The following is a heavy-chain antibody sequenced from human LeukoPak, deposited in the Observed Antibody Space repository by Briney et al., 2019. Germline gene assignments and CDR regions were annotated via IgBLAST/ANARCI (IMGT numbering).Heavy chain of an antibody. V-gene: IGHV3-23*01. CDR2: ISVSGGST. CDR1: GFTFSSYT. D-gene: IGHD6-13*01. Sequence: GGSLRLSCAASGFTFSSYTMSWGPQAPGKGLEWVSAISVSGGSTYYADPVKGRGTISRDISKNSLYLQMNSLRAEDTAVYYFAKQSSRRLDYFDYWGQGTLVTVSS. CDR3: AKQSSRRLDYFDY. J-gene: IGHJ4*02.